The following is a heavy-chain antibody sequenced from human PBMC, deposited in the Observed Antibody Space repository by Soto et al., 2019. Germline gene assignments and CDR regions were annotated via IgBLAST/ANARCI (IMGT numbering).Heavy chain of an antibody. J-gene: IGHJ4*02. CDR3: AAGLDYGDYFSDY. CDR2: IVVGSGNT. CDR1: GYTFTSYA. Sequence: GASVKVSCKASGYTFTSYAMHWVRQAPGQRLEWMGWIVVGSGNTNYAQKFQERVTITRDMSTSTAYMELSSLRSEDTAVYYCAAGLDYGDYFSDYWGQGALVTVSS. V-gene: IGHV1-58*02. D-gene: IGHD4-17*01.